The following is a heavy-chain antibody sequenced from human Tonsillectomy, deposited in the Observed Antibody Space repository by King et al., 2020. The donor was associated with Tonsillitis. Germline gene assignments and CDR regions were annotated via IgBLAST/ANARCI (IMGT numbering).Heavy chain of an antibody. Sequence: VQLVESGAEVKKSGESLKISCKGSGYNFNNYWIGWVRQMPGKGLEWMGIIYADDSDIIYSPSFQGQVTISADKSISTAYLQWSSLKVSDTAMYYWARKGFYYESVTFYPLGFDHWGQGTLVTVSS. CDR1: GYNFNNYW. CDR3: ARKGFYYESVTFYPLGFDH. J-gene: IGHJ5*02. CDR2: IYADDSDI. D-gene: IGHD3-22*01. V-gene: IGHV5-51*01.